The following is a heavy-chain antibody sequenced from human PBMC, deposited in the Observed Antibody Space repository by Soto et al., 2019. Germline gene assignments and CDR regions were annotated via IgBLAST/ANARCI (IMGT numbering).Heavy chain of an antibody. V-gene: IGHV1-18*01. CDR3: ARGGPTVTSLGVFDYYYYYMDV. CDR1: GYTFTSYG. Sequence: ASVKVSCKASGYTFTSYGISWVRQAPGQGLEWMGWISAYNGNTNYAQKLQGRGTMTTDTSTTKAYMELRSLRSDDTAVDYCARGGPTVTSLGVFDYYYYYMDVWGKGTTVTVSS. J-gene: IGHJ6*03. CDR2: ISAYNGNT. D-gene: IGHD4-17*01.